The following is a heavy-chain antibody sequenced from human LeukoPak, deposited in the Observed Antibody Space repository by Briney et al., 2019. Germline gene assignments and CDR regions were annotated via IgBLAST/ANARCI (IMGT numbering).Heavy chain of an antibody. J-gene: IGHJ4*02. V-gene: IGHV3-23*01. CDR2: IGSSGINT. Sequence: GGSLRLSCAASGFTFSSYDMSWVRQARGKGLEWVSSIGSSGINTYYADSVKGRFTVSRDNSKNTMYLQMNSLRAEDTAVYYCAKLLTAGGSDYWGQGSLVTVSS. CDR3: AKLLTAGGSDY. D-gene: IGHD6-13*01. CDR1: GFTFSSYD.